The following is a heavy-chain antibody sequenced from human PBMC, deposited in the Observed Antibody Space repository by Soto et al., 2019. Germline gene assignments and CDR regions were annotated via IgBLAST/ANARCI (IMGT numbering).Heavy chain of an antibody. J-gene: IGHJ6*02. CDR2: LIPIFGTA. CDR1: GGTFSSYA. CDR3: ASGGGVVPAVPSDYYYGMDV. Sequence: QVQLVQSGAEVKKPGSSVKVSCKASGGTFSSYAISWVRQAPGQGLEWMGGLIPIFGTANYAQKFQGRVTMTADGSTSTAYMELSSLRSEDTAVYYCASGGGVVPAVPSDYYYGMDVWGQGTTVTVSS. V-gene: IGHV1-69*01. D-gene: IGHD2-2*01.